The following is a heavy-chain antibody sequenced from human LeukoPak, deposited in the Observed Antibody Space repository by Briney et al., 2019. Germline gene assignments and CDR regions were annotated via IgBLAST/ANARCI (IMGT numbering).Heavy chain of an antibody. Sequence: GGSLRLSCAASGFTFSSYAMSWVRQAPGKGLEWVSAISGSGGSTYYADSVKGRFTISRDNSRNTLYLQMNSLRAEDTAVYYCAKAGYSSSWVPRSAFDIWGQGTMVTVSS. CDR1: GFTFSSYA. CDR2: ISGSGGST. CDR3: AKAGYSSSWVPRSAFDI. J-gene: IGHJ3*02. D-gene: IGHD6-13*01. V-gene: IGHV3-23*01.